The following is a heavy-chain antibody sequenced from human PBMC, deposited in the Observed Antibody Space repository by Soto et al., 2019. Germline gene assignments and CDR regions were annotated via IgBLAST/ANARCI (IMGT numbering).Heavy chain of an antibody. V-gene: IGHV1-8*01. J-gene: IGHJ4*02. Sequence: GASVKVSCKASGYTFTSYDINWVRQATGQGLEWMGWMNPNSGNTGYAQKFQGRVTMTEDTSSDTAYMELTGLRSGDTAVYYCATDAAGVDIVTTLDAYFDHWGQGTLVTVSS. CDR2: MNPNSGNT. D-gene: IGHD5-12*01. CDR1: GYTFTSYD. CDR3: ATDAAGVDIVTTLDAYFDH.